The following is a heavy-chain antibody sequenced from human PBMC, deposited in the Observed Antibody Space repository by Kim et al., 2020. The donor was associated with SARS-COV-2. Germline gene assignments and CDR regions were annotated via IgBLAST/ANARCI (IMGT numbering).Heavy chain of an antibody. CDR3: ARGGGLRGYGSGSYPY. J-gene: IGHJ4*02. V-gene: IGHV4-59*09. D-gene: IGHD3-10*01. Sequence: SLKSRVTISVDTSKNQFSLKLSSVTAAVTAVYYCARGGGLRGYGSGSYPYWGQGTLVTVSS.